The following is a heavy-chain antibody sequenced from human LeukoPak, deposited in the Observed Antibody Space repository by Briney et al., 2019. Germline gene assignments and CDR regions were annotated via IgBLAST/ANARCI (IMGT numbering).Heavy chain of an antibody. CDR1: GYSISSDYY. D-gene: IGHD3-16*02. J-gene: IGHJ4*02. V-gene: IGHV4-38-2*02. CDR2: IYHSGST. CDR3: ARYDVWGTYRAFDY. Sequence: PSETLSLTCTVSGYSISSDYYWGWIRQPPGRGLEWIGTIYHSGSTYYNPSLKSRVTISVDTSKDQFSLKLSSVTAADTAVYYCARYDVWGTYRAFDYWGQGTLVTVSS.